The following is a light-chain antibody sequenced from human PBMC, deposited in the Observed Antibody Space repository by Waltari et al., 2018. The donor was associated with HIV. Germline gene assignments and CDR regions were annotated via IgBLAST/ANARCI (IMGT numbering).Light chain of an antibody. V-gene: IGKV3-15*01. CDR1: QSVSSN. Sequence: EIVMTQSPATLSVSPGERATLSCRASQSVSSNLAWYQHQPGQAPRLLSYGASTRATGIPARFSGSGSGTDFTLTISSLQSEDFAVYYCQQYDVWPPLTFGQATRLEIK. CDR2: GAS. CDR3: QQYDVWPPLT. J-gene: IGKJ5*01.